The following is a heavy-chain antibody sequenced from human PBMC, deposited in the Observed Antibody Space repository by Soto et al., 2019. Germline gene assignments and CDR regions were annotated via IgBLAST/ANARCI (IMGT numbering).Heavy chain of an antibody. CDR3: AKGLTGTNIY. Sequence: LSCAASGFTFSSYVMHSVRQAPGKGLEWVAVISYDGSNKYYADSVKGRFTISRDNSKNTLYLQMNSLRAEDTAVYYCAKGLTGTNIYWGQGTLVTVSS. D-gene: IGHD1-7*01. CDR1: GFTFSSYV. V-gene: IGHV3-30*18. J-gene: IGHJ4*02. CDR2: ISYDGSNK.